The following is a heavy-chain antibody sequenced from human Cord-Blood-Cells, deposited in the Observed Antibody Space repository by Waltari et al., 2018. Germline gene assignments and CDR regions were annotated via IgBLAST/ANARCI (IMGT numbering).Heavy chain of an antibody. Sequence: QLQLQESGPGLVKPSETLSLTCTVSGGSISSSSYYWGWIRQPPGKGLEWIGSIYYSGSTSYNPSLKSRVTISVDTSKNQFSLKLSSVTAADTAVYYCARASAYYYDSSGYYWFDPWGQGTLVTVSS. CDR1: GGSISSSSYY. CDR2: IYYSGST. CDR3: ARASAYYYDSSGYYWFDP. J-gene: IGHJ5*02. D-gene: IGHD3-22*01. V-gene: IGHV4-39*01.